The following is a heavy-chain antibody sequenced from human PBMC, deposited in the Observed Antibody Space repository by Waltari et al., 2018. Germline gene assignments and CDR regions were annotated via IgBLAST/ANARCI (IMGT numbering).Heavy chain of an antibody. CDR2: VDPEDGET. D-gene: IGHD3-9*01. V-gene: IGHV1-69-2*01. Sequence: EVQLVQSGAEVKKPGAPVKISCTASGYTFTAYYMHWVQPAPGKGLEWMGRVDPEDGETIYAEKFQGRVTITADTSTDTAYMELSSLRSEDTAVYYCAGDYDILTGRGFDPWGQGTLVTVSS. CDR3: AGDYDILTGRGFDP. J-gene: IGHJ5*02. CDR1: GYTFTAYY.